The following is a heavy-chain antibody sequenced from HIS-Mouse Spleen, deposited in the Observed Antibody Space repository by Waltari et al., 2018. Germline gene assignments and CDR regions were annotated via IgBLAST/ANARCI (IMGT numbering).Heavy chain of an antibody. J-gene: IGHJ2*01. Sequence: QLQLQESGPGLVKPSETLSLTCTVSGGPISSSSYYWGWIRQPPGKGLEWIGSIYYRGSTYYNPSLKRRVTISVETSKNQFSLKLSSVTAADTAVYYCAREIPYSSSWYDWYFDLWGRGTLVTVSS. CDR1: GGPISSSSYY. CDR2: IYYRGST. D-gene: IGHD6-13*01. V-gene: IGHV4-39*07. CDR3: AREIPYSSSWYDWYFDL.